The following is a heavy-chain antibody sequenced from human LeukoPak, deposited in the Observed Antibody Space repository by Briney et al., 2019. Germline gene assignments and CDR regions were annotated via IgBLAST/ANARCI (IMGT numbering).Heavy chain of an antibody. V-gene: IGHV3-9*01. CDR2: ISWNSGSI. CDR3: AKDTSRSSGYYEHS. D-gene: IGHD3-22*01. CDR1: GFTFDDYA. J-gene: IGHJ4*02. Sequence: PGGSLRLSCAASGFTFDDYAMHWVRQAPGKGLEWVSGISWNSGSIGYADSVKGRFTISRDNAKNSLYLQMNRLRAEDTALYHCAKDTSRSSGYYEHSWGQGTLVTVLS.